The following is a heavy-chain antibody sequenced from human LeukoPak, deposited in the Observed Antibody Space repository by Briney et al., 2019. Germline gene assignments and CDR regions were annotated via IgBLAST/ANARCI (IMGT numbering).Heavy chain of an antibody. Sequence: GGSLRLSCAASGFTVSSNYMSWVRQAPGKGLEWVSVIFSGDSIYYADSVKGRFTISRDNSKDTLFLQMNSLGAEDTAVYYCARVIWFGESKPDYWGQGTLVTVSS. CDR1: GFTVSSNY. CDR3: ARVIWFGESKPDY. CDR2: IFSGDSI. D-gene: IGHD3-10*01. J-gene: IGHJ4*02. V-gene: IGHV3-66*01.